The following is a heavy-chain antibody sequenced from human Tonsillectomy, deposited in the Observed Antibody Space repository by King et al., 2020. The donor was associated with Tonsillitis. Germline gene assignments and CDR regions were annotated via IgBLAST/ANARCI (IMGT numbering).Heavy chain of an antibody. CDR2: IRSKVNNYAT. CDR1: GFTFSGSA. Sequence: QLVQSGGGLVQPGGSLKLSCAASGFTFSGSAMHWVRQASGKRLEWVGRIRSKVNNYATSYPASVKGRFTFSRDDPKNTAYLQMNSLKTEDTAVYYCTSLRYCDTSGCFDYWGQGTLVTVSS. J-gene: IGHJ4*02. CDR3: TSLRYCDTSGCFDY. D-gene: IGHD2/OR15-2a*01. V-gene: IGHV3-73*02.